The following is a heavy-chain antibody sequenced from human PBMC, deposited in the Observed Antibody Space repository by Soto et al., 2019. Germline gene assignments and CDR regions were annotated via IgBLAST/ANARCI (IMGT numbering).Heavy chain of an antibody. CDR3: ARGWLQLDYYYYGMDV. D-gene: IGHD6-6*01. Sequence: GPSVKVSCKASRGTFSSYAIRWVRQAPGQGLEWMGGIIPIFGTANYAQKFQGRVTITADKSTSTAYMELSSLRSEDTAVYYCARGWLQLDYYYYGMDVWGQGTTVTVSS. CDR1: RGTFSSYA. CDR2: IIPIFGTA. V-gene: IGHV1-69*06. J-gene: IGHJ6*02.